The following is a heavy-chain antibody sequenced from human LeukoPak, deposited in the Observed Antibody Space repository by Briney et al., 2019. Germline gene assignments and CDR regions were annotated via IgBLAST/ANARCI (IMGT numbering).Heavy chain of an antibody. D-gene: IGHD3-3*01. V-gene: IGHV3-23*01. CDR3: ANRATVRFLEWYIPPYDY. CDR1: GFTFSSYS. J-gene: IGHJ4*02. CDR2: ISGSGGST. Sequence: PGGSLRLSCAASGFTFSSYSMNWVRQAPGKGLEWVSAISGSGGSTYYADSVKGRFTISRDNSKNTLYLQMNSLRAEDTAVYYCANRATVRFLEWYIPPYDYWGQGTLVTVSS.